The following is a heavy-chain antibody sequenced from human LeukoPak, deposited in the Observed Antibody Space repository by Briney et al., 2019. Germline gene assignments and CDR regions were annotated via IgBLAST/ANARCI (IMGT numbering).Heavy chain of an antibody. CDR1: GFTFSSYS. CDR2: ISSSSSYI. V-gene: IGHV3-21*01. D-gene: IGHD6-19*01. J-gene: IGHJ4*02. CDR3: ARGDPVAVAGSYFDY. Sequence: GGSLRLSCAASGFTFSSYSMNWVRQAPGKGLEWVLSISSSSSYIYYADSVKGRFTISRDNAKNSLYLQMNSLRAEDTAVYYCARGDPVAVAGSYFDYWGQGTLVTVSS.